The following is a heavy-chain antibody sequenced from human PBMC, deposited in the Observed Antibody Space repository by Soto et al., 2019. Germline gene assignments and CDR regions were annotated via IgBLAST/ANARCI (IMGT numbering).Heavy chain of an antibody. V-gene: IGHV3-30*18. J-gene: IGHJ4*02. D-gene: IGHD6-6*01. CDR2: ISYDGSNK. Sequence: PGGSLRLSCAASGFTFSSYGMHWVRQAPGKGLEWVAVISYDGSNKYYADSVKGRFTISRDNSKNTLYLQMNSLRAEDTAVYYCAKTQNSSSFGYWGQGTLVTVSS. CDR1: GFTFSSYG. CDR3: AKTQNSSSFGY.